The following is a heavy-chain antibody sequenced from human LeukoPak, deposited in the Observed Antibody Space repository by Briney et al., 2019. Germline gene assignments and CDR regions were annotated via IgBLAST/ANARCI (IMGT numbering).Heavy chain of an antibody. CDR2: IYSGGST. V-gene: IGHV3-53*01. CDR3: ARGYCSGGSCYSGVLYYYGMDV. J-gene: IGHJ6*02. Sequence: PGGSLRLSCAASGFTVSSNYMSWVRQAPGKGLEWVSVIYSGGSTYYADSVKGRFTISRDNSKNTLYLQMNCLRAEDTAVYYCARGYCSGGSCYSGVLYYYGMDVWGQGTTVTVSS. CDR1: GFTVSSNY. D-gene: IGHD2-15*01.